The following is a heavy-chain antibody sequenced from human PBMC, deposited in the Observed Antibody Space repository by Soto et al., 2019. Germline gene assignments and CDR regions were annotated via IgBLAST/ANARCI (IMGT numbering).Heavy chain of an antibody. CDR3: ARADRNFYMDV. V-gene: IGHV4-59*01. J-gene: IGHJ6*03. Sequence: SETLSLTCTVSGGSISSSYWSWIRQPPEKGLEWIAYIYYSGTTNYNPSLKSRVTMSLDTSKNQFSLKLSSVTAADTAVYYCARADRNFYMDVWGKGTTVTVSS. CDR1: GGSISSSY. CDR2: IYYSGTT.